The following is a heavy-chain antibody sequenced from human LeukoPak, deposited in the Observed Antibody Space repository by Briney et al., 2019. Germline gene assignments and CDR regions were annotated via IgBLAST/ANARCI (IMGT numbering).Heavy chain of an antibody. D-gene: IGHD3-10*01. J-gene: IGHJ4*02. CDR1: GFTFDDYA. V-gene: IGHV3-9*01. Sequence: GGSLRLSCAASGFTFDDYAMHWVRQADWKSLGWVSGISCNSGSIVYADSVKGRFTISRDNAKNSLYLQMTSLRAEDTALYYCAKGLWFGEFHPFDYWGQGTLVTVSS. CDR2: ISCNSGSI. CDR3: AKGLWFGEFHPFDY.